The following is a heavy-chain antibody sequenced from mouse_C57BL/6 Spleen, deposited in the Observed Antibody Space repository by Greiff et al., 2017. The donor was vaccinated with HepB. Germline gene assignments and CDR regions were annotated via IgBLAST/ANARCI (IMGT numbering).Heavy chain of an antibody. D-gene: IGHD2-2*01. J-gene: IGHJ2*01. CDR2: IYPGSGNT. CDR3: ARDGYGLDY. Sequence: LVESGAELVRPGASVKLSCKASGYTFTDYYINWVKQRPGQGLEWIARIYPGSGNTYYNEKFKGKATLTAEKSSSTAYMQLSSLTSEDSAVYFCARDGYGLDYWGQGTTLTVSS. CDR1: GYTFTDYY. V-gene: IGHV1-76*01.